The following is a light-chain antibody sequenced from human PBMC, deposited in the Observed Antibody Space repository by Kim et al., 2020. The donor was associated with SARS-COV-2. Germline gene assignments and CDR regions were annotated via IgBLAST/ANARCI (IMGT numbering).Light chain of an antibody. V-gene: IGLV3-21*04. J-gene: IGLJ3*02. Sequence: GKRARSSSGGNNNGRKSVKWYQKKPGQAAVMVIDNDRDRTSGIPERFCGGNSGNTSTLNISRVEAGDEGEYYCQVWDSSSDNRVFGGGTQLTVL. CDR2: NDR. CDR1: NNGRKS. CDR3: QVWDSSSDNRV.